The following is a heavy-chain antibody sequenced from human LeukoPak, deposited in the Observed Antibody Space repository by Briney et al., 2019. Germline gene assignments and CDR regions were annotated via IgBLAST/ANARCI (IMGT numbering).Heavy chain of an antibody. J-gene: IGHJ3*01. V-gene: IGHV3-7*01. CDR2: IQQDGSEK. Sequence: GGSLRLSCAASGFIFRNYWMSWVRQAPGKGLEWVANIQQDGSEKSYVDSVKGRFTISRDNARSSLYLQMDSLRAEDTALYYCAGSWGYRALDLWGQGTMVTVSS. CDR3: AGSWGYRALDL. D-gene: IGHD3-16*01. CDR1: GFIFRNYW.